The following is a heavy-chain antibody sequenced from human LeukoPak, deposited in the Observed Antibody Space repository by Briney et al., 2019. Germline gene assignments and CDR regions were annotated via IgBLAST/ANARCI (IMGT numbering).Heavy chain of an antibody. CDR2: ISGSDAGT. V-gene: IGHV3-23*01. CDR3: AKAPLGRCTGSICYSFDY. J-gene: IGHJ4*02. D-gene: IGHD2-8*02. Sequence: GGSLRLSCAASGFTFNKYAMSWVRQAPGKGLEWVSAISGSDAGTYYADSVKGRFTISRDNSKNTLYLQMNSLRAEDAAVYYCAKAPLGRCTGSICYSFDYWGQGTLVTVSS. CDR1: GFTFNKYA.